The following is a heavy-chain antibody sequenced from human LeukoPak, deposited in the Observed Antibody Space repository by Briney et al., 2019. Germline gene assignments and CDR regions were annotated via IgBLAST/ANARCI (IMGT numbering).Heavy chain of an antibody. Sequence: GASVKVSCTASGYTFTGYYMHWVRQAPGQGLEWMGWISAYNGNTNYAQKLQGRVTMTTDTSTSTAYMELRSLRSDDTAVYYCARDRYLTITMMRGILRPWGQGTLVTVSS. V-gene: IGHV1-18*04. CDR3: ARDRYLTITMMRGILRP. CDR2: ISAYNGNT. D-gene: IGHD3-22*01. CDR1: GYTFTGYY. J-gene: IGHJ4*02.